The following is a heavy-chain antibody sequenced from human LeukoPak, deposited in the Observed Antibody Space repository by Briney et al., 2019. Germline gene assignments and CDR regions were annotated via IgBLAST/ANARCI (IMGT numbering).Heavy chain of an antibody. CDR2: IYYSGST. CDR3: ARGPSSSSHYYYYYMDV. CDR1: GGSISSYY. V-gene: IGHV4-59*01. J-gene: IGHJ6*03. D-gene: IGHD6-6*01. Sequence: SETLSLTCTVSGGSISSYYWSWIRQPPGKGLEWIGYIYYSGSTNYNPSLKSRVTISVDTSKNQFSLKLSSVTAADTAVYYCARGPSSSSHYYYYYMDVWGKGTTVTVSS.